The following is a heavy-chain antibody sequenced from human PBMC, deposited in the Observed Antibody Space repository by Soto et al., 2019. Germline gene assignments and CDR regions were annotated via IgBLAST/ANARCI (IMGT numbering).Heavy chain of an antibody. J-gene: IGHJ3*02. CDR1: GYTFTGYY. V-gene: IGHV1-2*04. Sequence: ASVKVSCKASGYTFTGYYMHWVRQAPGQGLERMGWINPNSGGTNYAQKVQGWVTMTTDTSTSTAYMELRNLRSDDTAAYYCARIGRDSGDAFDIWGQGTMVTGSS. D-gene: IGHD1-26*01. CDR2: INPNSGGT. CDR3: ARIGRDSGDAFDI.